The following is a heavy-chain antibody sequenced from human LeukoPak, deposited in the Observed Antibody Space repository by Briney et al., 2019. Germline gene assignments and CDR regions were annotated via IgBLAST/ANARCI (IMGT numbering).Heavy chain of an antibody. CDR2: IIPIFGTA. Sequence: SVKVSCKASGGTFSSYAISWVRQAPGQGLEWMGGIIPIFGTANYAQKFQGRVTITADESTSTAYMELSSLRSEDTAMYYCARTYYYDSSGYYSPPFFDYWGQGTLVTVSS. CDR1: GGTFSSYA. V-gene: IGHV1-69*13. D-gene: IGHD3-22*01. J-gene: IGHJ4*02. CDR3: ARTYYYDSSGYYSPPFFDY.